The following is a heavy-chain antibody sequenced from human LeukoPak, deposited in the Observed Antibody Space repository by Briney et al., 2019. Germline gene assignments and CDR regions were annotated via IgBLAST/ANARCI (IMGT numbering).Heavy chain of an antibody. J-gene: IGHJ3*02. D-gene: IGHD3-10*01. V-gene: IGHV4-59*01. CDR2: IYYSGST. CDR3: ARIQLLAAFDI. Sequence: SETLSLTCTVSGGSISSYYWSWIRQPPGKGLEWIGYIYYSGSTNYNPSLKSRVTISVDTSKNQFPLKLSSVTAADTAVYYCARIQLLAAFDIWGQGTMVTVSS. CDR1: GGSISSYY.